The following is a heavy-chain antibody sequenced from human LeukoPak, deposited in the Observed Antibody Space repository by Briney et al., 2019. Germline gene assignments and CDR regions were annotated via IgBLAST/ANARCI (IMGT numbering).Heavy chain of an antibody. CDR3: AREVAAGAWDY. Sequence: VASVKVSCKASGYTFTGYYMHWVRQAPGQGLEWMGWINPNSGGTNYAQKLQGRVTMTRDTSISTAYMDLSRLTSDDTAVYYCAREVAAGAWDYWGQGTLVTVSS. V-gene: IGHV1-2*02. CDR1: GYTFTGYY. D-gene: IGHD6-13*01. CDR2: INPNSGGT. J-gene: IGHJ4*02.